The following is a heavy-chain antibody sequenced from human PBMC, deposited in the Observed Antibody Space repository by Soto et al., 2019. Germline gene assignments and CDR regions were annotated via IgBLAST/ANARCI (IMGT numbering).Heavy chain of an antibody. Sequence: GGSLRLSCAASGFSFEDYGMHWVRQAPGKGLEWVSSISWNSRNIAYADSVKGRFTVSRDNAKNSLYLQMNSLRPEDTALYYCAKDIARYQLVLITEGMDVWGQGTTVTV. CDR3: AKDIARYQLVLITEGMDV. CDR1: GFSFEDYG. J-gene: IGHJ6*02. V-gene: IGHV3-9*01. D-gene: IGHD3-10*01. CDR2: ISWNSRNI.